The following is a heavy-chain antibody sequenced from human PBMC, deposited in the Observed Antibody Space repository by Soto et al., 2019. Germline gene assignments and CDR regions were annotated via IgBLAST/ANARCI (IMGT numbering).Heavy chain of an antibody. D-gene: IGHD6-13*01. J-gene: IGHJ6*02. CDR2: MNPNSGNT. Sequence: QVQLVQSGAEVKKPGASVKVSGKASGYTFTSYDINWVRQAPGQGLEGMGWMNPNSGNTGYAQKFQGRVTMTRNTSISTAYMELSSLRSEDTAVYYCARRGYSSSWYYYYYYGMDVWGQGTTVTVSS. CDR1: GYTFTSYD. V-gene: IGHV1-8*01. CDR3: ARRGYSSSWYYYYYYGMDV.